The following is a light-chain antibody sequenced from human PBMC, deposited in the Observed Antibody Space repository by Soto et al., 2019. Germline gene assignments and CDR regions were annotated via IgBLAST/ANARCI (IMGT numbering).Light chain of an antibody. Sequence: DIQMTQSPSSLSASVGDRVTITCRASQSMNTYLNWYQQKPGKAPKLLISAASSLQSGVPARFSGSGSGTDFTLIISSVQPEDFATFYCEQSYGSPPTFGQGTKVDIK. CDR3: EQSYGSPPT. J-gene: IGKJ1*01. CDR1: QSMNTY. V-gene: IGKV1-39*01. CDR2: AAS.